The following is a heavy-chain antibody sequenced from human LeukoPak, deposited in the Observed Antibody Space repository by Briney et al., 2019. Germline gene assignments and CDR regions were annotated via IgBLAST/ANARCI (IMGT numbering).Heavy chain of an antibody. CDR3: ARDRDVPAIGMDV. V-gene: IGHV3-21*06. CDR2: ISSSSSYM. CDR1: GFTFSSYT. J-gene: IGHJ6*02. Sequence: GGSLRLSCAASGFTFSSYTMNWVRQAPGKGLEWVSSISSSSSYMYYADSVKGRFTISRDNAKNSLYLQMNSLRAEDTAVYYCARDRDVPAIGMDVWGQGTMVTVSS.